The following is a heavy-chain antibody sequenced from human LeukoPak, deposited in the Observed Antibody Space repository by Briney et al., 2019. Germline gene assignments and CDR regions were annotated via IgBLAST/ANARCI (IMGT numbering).Heavy chain of an antibody. Sequence: ASVKVSCEASGYTFTSYDINWVRQATGQGLEWMGWMNPNSGNTGYAQKFQGRVTMTRNTSISTAYMELSSLRSEDTAVYYCARESIAVAGDPFDYWGQGTLVTVSS. D-gene: IGHD6-19*01. CDR2: MNPNSGNT. CDR3: ARESIAVAGDPFDY. J-gene: IGHJ4*02. V-gene: IGHV1-8*01. CDR1: GYTFTSYD.